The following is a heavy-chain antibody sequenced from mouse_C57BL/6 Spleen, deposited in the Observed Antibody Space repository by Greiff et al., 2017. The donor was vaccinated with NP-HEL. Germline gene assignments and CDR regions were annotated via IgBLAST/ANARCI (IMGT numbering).Heavy chain of an antibody. J-gene: IGHJ4*01. CDR1: GYTFTSYG. CDR2: IYPRSGNT. V-gene: IGHV1-81*01. D-gene: IGHD1-1*01. CDR3: AYGSSLYAMDY. Sequence: VQLQQSGAELARPGASVKLSCKASGYTFTSYGISWVKQRPGQGLEWIGEIYPRSGNTYYNEKFKGKATLTADKSSSTAYMELRSLTSEDSAVYFCAYGSSLYAMDYWGQGTSVTVSS.